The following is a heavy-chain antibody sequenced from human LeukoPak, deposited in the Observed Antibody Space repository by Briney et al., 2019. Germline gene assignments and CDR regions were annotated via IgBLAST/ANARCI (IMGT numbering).Heavy chain of an antibody. D-gene: IGHD3-22*01. CDR2: IYYSGST. CDR3: ARPPGSITMIVVVQVLKEPDI. J-gene: IGHJ3*02. V-gene: IGHV4-39*01. Sequence: SETLSLTFTVSGGSISSSSYYWGWIRQPPGKGLEWIGSIYYSGSTYYNPSLKSRVTISVDTSKNQFSLKLSSVTAADTAVYYCARPPGSITMIVVVQVLKEPDIWGQGTMVTVSS. CDR1: GGSISSSSYY.